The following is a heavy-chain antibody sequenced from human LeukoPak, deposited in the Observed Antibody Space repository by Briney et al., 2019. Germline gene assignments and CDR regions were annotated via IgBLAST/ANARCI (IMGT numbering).Heavy chain of an antibody. V-gene: IGHV4-34*01. CDR2: IDHSGNT. CDR1: GGSFSGYF. D-gene: IGHD3-10*01. CDR3: AECRKGMTMIRAVMKYNYYGMDV. Sequence: PSETLSLTCAVYGGSFSGYFWNWIRQPPGKGLEWLGEIDHSGNTNYNPSLKSRVTISVDTSKNQFSLKVASVTAADTAVYYCAECRKGMTMIRAVMKYNYYGMDVWGQGTTVTVSS. J-gene: IGHJ6*02.